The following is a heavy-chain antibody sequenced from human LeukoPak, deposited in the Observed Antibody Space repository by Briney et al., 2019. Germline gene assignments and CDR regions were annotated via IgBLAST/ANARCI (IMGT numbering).Heavy chain of an antibody. CDR3: ARRDYYDSSGPDY. CDR2: IYPGDSDT. D-gene: IGHD3-22*01. CDR1: GYSFTTYW. Sequence: GESLKISCKGFGYSFTTYWIAWVRQMPGKGLEWMGFIYPGDSDTRYSPSFQGQVTISADKSISTAFLQWSSLKASDTAMYYCARRDYYDSSGPDYWGQGTLVTVSS. J-gene: IGHJ4*02. V-gene: IGHV5-51*01.